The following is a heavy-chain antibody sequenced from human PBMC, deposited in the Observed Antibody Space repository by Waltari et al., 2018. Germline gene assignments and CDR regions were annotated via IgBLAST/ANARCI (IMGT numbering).Heavy chain of an antibody. CDR1: GGSFSGYS. CDR2: INHSGST. CDR3: ARGRGITMVRGAHQTPTLSRWFDP. V-gene: IGHV4-34*01. J-gene: IGHJ5*02. D-gene: IGHD3-10*01. Sequence: QVQLQQWGAGLLKPSETLSLPCAVYGGSFSGYSRSWIRHPPGKGLEWMGEINHSGSTNYNPSLKSRVTISVDTSKNQFSLKLSSVTAADTAVYYCARGRGITMVRGAHQTPTLSRWFDPWGQGTLVTVSS.